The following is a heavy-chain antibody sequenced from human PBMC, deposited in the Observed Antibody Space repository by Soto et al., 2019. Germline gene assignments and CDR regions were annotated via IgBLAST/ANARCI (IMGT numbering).Heavy chain of an antibody. CDR3: ARSLFPNGVNFDS. D-gene: IGHD2-8*01. J-gene: IGHJ4*02. CDR1: GFTFSNHA. CDR2: IVGSGGST. Sequence: GGPLRLSCAASGFTFSNHAMSWVRQAPGKGLEWVSVIVGSGGSTYYADSVKGRFTISRDNSKNMLFLQMASLRAEDTAVYYCARSLFPNGVNFDSWGQGTLVTVSS. V-gene: IGHV3-23*01.